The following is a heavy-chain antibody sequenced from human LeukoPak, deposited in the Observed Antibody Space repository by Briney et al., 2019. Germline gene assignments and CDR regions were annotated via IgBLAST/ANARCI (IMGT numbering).Heavy chain of an antibody. CDR2: IYYSGST. V-gene: IGHV4-59*01. CDR1: GGSISSYY. D-gene: IGHD2-2*01. J-gene: IGHJ4*02. Sequence: SETLSLTCTVSGGSISSYYWSWIRQPPGKGLGWIGYIYYSGSTDYNPSLRSRVTISVDTSQNQFSLKLSSVTAADTAVYYCARSRSYQLLTFDYWGQGTLVTVSS. CDR3: ARSRSYQLLTFDY.